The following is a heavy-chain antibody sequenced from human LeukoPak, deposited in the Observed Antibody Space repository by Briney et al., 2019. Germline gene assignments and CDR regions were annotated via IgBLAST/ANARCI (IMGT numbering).Heavy chain of an antibody. V-gene: IGHV3-66*01. CDR2: TYVSGNT. CDR3: AREVGS. D-gene: IGHD1-26*01. CDR1: GFTVSDNY. J-gene: IGHJ5*02. Sequence: GGSLRLSCAASGFTVSDNYISWVRQAPGKGLKWVSVTYVSGNTYYADSVKGRFSISRDTSKNTLYLQMNSLRAEDSAVSYCAREVGSWGQGTLVTVSS.